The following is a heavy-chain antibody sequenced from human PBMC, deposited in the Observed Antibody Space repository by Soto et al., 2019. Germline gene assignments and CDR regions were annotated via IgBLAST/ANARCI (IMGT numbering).Heavy chain of an antibody. CDR2: INKDGSEK. V-gene: IGHV3-7*01. D-gene: IGHD1-20*01. Sequence: EVQLVESGGVLVQPGGSLRLSCVASGFTSGDYWMNWVRQAPGKGLEWVAIINKDGSEKFYLDSVKGRFTISRDNAKTSLFLQMNSLRAEDTALYYCARDGHNTNDVDHWGQGTLVTFSS. CDR3: ARDGHNTNDVDH. CDR1: GFTSGDYW. J-gene: IGHJ5*02.